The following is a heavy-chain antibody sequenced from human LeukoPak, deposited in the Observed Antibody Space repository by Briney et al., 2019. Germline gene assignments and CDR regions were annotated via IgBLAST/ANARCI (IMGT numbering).Heavy chain of an antibody. J-gene: IGHJ4*02. Sequence: PGGSLRLSCAASGFTFSSYAMSWVRQAPGKGLERVSVITRSGSTYYEDSVKGRSTISRDNSKNTLYLQMNSLRAEDTAVYSCAKDAVAPGSGGDFFDYWGQGTLVTVSS. CDR1: GFTFSSYA. CDR2: ITRSGST. CDR3: AKDAVAPGSGGDFFDY. D-gene: IGHD3-10*01. V-gene: IGHV3-23*01.